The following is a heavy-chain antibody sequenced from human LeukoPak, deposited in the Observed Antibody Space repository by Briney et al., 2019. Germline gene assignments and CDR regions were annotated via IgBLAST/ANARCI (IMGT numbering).Heavy chain of an antibody. Sequence: ASVKVSCKASGYTFTGYYMHWVRQAPGQGLEWMGWINPNSGGTNYAQKFQGRVTMTRDTSISTAYMELSRLRSDDTAVYYCAKADWNLKVDFDYWGQGTLVTVSS. J-gene: IGHJ4*02. D-gene: IGHD1-1*01. CDR1: GYTFTGYY. CDR2: INPNSGGT. CDR3: AKADWNLKVDFDY. V-gene: IGHV1-2*02.